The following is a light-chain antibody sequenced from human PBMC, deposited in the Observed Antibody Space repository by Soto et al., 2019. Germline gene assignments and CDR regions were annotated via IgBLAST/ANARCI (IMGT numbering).Light chain of an antibody. CDR3: QQRSVWPIT. CDR1: QSVSRN. Sequence: ILMTQSPATLSVSPGERATLSCRASQSVSRNLDWYQQKPGQAPRLLIYDASNRSTGIPARFSGSGSGTDFTLTISSLEPEDFVIYFCQQRSVWPITFGQGTRLEIK. CDR2: DAS. V-gene: IGKV3-11*01. J-gene: IGKJ5*01.